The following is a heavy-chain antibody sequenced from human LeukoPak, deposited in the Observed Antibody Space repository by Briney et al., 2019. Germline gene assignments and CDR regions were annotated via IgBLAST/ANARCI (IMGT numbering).Heavy chain of an antibody. CDR3: ARTGAPGTVDY. V-gene: IGHV3-7*01. CDR1: GFTFRNFW. J-gene: IGHJ4*02. CDR2: MNEEASRI. D-gene: IGHD6-13*01. Sequence: GGSLRLSCAASGFTFRNFWMSWVGQAPGKGLEWVANMNEEASRIYYLDSVKGRFTISRDNAENSLDLQMNSLRAEDTAVYYCARTGAPGTVDYWGQGTLVTVPS.